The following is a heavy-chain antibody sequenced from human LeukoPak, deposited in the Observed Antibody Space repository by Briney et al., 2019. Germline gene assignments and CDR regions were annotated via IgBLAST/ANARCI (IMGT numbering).Heavy chain of an antibody. CDR3: ARAYFRRDGYNALDY. D-gene: IGHD5-24*01. CDR1: GGTFSSYA. Sequence: GASVKVSCKASGGTFSSYAISWVRQAPGQGLEWMGGIIPIFGTANYAQKFQGRVTITADKFTSTAYMELSSLRSEDTAVYYCARAYFRRDGYNALDYWGQGTLVTVSS. CDR2: IIPIFGTA. J-gene: IGHJ4*02. V-gene: IGHV1-69*06.